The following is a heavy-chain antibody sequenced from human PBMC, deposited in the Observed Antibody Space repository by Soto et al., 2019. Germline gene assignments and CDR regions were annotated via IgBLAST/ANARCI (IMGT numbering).Heavy chain of an antibody. J-gene: IGHJ4*02. Sequence: VQLVESGGGLVQRGGSLRLSCAASGFTFRNYDMHWVRQATGKGLEWVSGIGSVGDTYYPGSVKGRFTISRENAKNSLYLQMNSLRAGDTAVYYCARGYYSGSGSYLFDYWGQGTLVTVSS. CDR1: GFTFRNYD. D-gene: IGHD3-10*01. V-gene: IGHV3-13*01. CDR3: ARGYYSGSGSYLFDY. CDR2: IGSVGDT.